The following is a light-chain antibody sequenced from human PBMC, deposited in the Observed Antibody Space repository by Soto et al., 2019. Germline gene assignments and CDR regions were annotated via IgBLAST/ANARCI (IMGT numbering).Light chain of an antibody. CDR3: QKYNSHRIT. CDR2: KAS. CDR1: QSISDW. J-gene: IGKJ5*01. Sequence: DIQMTQSPSTLSASVGDRVTITCRASQSISDWLAWYQQKPGKAPKLLIYKASGLESGVPSRFSGSGSGTEFSLTITSLQPDDFATYYCQKYNSHRITFGQSTRQEIK. V-gene: IGKV1-5*03.